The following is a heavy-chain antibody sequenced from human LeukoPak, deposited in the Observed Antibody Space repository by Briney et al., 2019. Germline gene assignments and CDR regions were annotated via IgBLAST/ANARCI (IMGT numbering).Heavy chain of an antibody. CDR3: ARVGSSWVNYFDY. D-gene: IGHD6-13*01. CDR2: IYHSGST. Sequence: PGGSLRLSCAASGFTFSSYSMNWVRQAPGKGLEWIGEIYHSGSTNYNPSLKSRVTISVDKSKNQFSLKLSSVTAADTAVYYCARVGSSWVNYFDYWGQGTLVTVSS. V-gene: IGHV4-4*02. CDR1: GFTFSSYSM. J-gene: IGHJ4*02.